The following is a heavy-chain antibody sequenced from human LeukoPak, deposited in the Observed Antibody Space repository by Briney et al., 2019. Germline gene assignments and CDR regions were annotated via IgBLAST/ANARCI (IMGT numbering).Heavy chain of an antibody. J-gene: IGHJ6*02. V-gene: IGHV3-49*04. Sequence: QPGRSLRPSCTASGFTFADHAMSWVRQAPGKGLEWVGFIRSKIYGGPTEYPASVKGRFTISRDDSKSIAYLQMNRLKTEDTAGYYFTGGPIQQWLYYGMDVWGQGTTVTVSS. CDR2: IRSKIYGGPT. CDR1: GFTFADHA. CDR3: TGGPIQQWLYYGMDV. D-gene: IGHD5-18*01.